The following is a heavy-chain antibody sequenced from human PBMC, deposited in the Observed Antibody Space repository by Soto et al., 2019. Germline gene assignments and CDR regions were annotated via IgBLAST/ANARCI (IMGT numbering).Heavy chain of an antibody. D-gene: IGHD4-17*01. CDR3: AKGAHDYGDYFDS. Sequence: PGGSLRLSCAASGFTFSSYGMRWVRQAPGKGLEWVATISYDGNDKYYADYVKGRFTISRDNSKNTLYLQMKSLRAEDTAVYYCAKGAHDYGDYFDSWGQGTLVTVSS. J-gene: IGHJ4*02. CDR1: GFTFSSYG. CDR2: ISYDGNDK. V-gene: IGHV3-30*18.